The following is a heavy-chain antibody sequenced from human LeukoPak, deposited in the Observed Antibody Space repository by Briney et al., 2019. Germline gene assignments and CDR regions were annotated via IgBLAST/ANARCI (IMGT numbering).Heavy chain of an antibody. CDR3: ARDRAVAGNNGWFDP. D-gene: IGHD6-19*01. CDR1: GFTFTNYW. Sequence: GGSLRLSCAASGFTFTNYWMHWVRQAPGKGLVWVSRVLTDGSRISYADSVKGRFTISRDNAKKTLYLEMDSLRAEDTAVYYCARDRAVAGNNGWFDPWGQGTLVTVSS. J-gene: IGHJ5*02. V-gene: IGHV3-74*01. CDR2: VLTDGSRI.